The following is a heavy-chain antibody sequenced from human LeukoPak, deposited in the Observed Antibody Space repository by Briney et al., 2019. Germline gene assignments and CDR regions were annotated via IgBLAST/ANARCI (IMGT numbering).Heavy chain of an antibody. V-gene: IGHV3-21*01. CDR2: ISSSSSYI. Sequence: GGSLRLSCATSGFTFSTYAMSWVRQAPGKGLEWVSSISSSSSYIYYADSVKGRFTISRDNAKNSLYLQMNSLRAEDTAVYYCATDYYDSSTRGYWGQGTLVTVSS. CDR1: GFTFSTYA. D-gene: IGHD3-22*01. CDR3: ATDYYDSSTRGY. J-gene: IGHJ4*02.